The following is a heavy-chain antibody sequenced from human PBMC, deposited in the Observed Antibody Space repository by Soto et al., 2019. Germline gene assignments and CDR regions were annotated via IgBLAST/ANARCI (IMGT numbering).Heavy chain of an antibody. D-gene: IGHD6-13*01. Sequence: PSETLSLTCTVSGGSISSGYYYWGWIRPPPGKGLEWIGNIYYSGNTYYTASLKSRVTISVDTSKNQFSLKLSSVTAADTAVYYCARHGGAAAQYPRTFDIWGQGTMVTVSS. V-gene: IGHV4-39*01. CDR3: ARHGGAAAQYPRTFDI. CDR1: GGSISSGYYY. CDR2: IYYSGNT. J-gene: IGHJ3*02.